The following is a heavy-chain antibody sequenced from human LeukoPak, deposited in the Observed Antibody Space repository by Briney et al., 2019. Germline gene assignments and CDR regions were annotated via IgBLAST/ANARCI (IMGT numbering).Heavy chain of an antibody. J-gene: IGHJ4*02. CDR1: GFTFSSYW. V-gene: IGHV3-74*01. CDR3: ARERAGHVDY. D-gene: IGHD6-13*01. CDR2: INSDGSST. Sequence: GGSQRLSCAASGFTFSSYWMHWVRQGPGKGLVWVSDINSDGSSTRYADSVKGRFTISRDNAKNSLYLQMNSLRAEDTAVYYSARERAGHVDYWGQGTRVTVSS.